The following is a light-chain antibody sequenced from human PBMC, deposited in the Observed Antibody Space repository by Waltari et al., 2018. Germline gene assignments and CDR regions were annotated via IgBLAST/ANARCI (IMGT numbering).Light chain of an antibody. V-gene: IGLV2-11*01. Sequence: QSALTQPSTVSGSPGQAVTISCTGTSSDVGGYNFGSLYQQHPGKAPKLMIYDVTKRPSGVPDRFSGSKSGNTASLTISGLQAEDEADYYCCSYAGSYTYVFGTGTKVTVL. CDR2: DVT. CDR3: CSYAGSYTYV. J-gene: IGLJ1*01. CDR1: SSDVGGYNF.